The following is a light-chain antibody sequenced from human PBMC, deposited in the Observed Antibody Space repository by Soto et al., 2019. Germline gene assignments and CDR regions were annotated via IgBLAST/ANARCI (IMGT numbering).Light chain of an antibody. CDR3: QSYDSSLSGWV. CDR1: SSNIGAGYD. Sequence: QSVLTQPPSVSRAPGQRVTISCTGSSSNIGAGYDVHWYQQLPGTAPKLLIYGNSNRPSGVPDRFSGSKSGTSASLAITGLQAEHEADYYCQSYDSSLSGWVFGGGTKLTVL. CDR2: GNS. J-gene: IGLJ3*02. V-gene: IGLV1-40*01.